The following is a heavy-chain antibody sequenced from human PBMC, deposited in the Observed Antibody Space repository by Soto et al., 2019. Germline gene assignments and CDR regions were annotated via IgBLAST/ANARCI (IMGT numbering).Heavy chain of an antibody. V-gene: IGHV4-30-2*01. CDR3: ARVEYDFWSGYFDP. Sequence: SETLSLTCAVSGGSISSGGYSWSWIRQPPGKGLEWIGYIYHSGSTYYNPSLKSRVTISVDRSKNQFSLKLSSVTAADTAVYYGARVEYDFWSGYFDPWGQGTLVTVSS. D-gene: IGHD3-3*01. CDR1: GGSISSGGYS. CDR2: IYHSGST. J-gene: IGHJ5*02.